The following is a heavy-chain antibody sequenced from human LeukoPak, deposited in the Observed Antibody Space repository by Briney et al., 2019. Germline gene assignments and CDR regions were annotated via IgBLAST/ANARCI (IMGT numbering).Heavy chain of an antibody. J-gene: IGHJ4*02. CDR3: ARDLSYVWGSPEL. CDR1: GGSFSIEA. CDR2: ISPISGKP. D-gene: IGHD3-16*01. Sequence: ASVKVSCTTSGGSFSIEAIMWVRQAPGQGPEWMGGISPISGKPDYAQKFQGRVTISADEAMRTFYMQLTSLRSDDTALYYCARDLSYVWGSPELWGQGSLITVSS. V-gene: IGHV1-69*13.